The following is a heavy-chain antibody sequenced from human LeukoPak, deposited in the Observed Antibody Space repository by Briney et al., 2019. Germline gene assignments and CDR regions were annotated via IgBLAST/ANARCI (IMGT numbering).Heavy chain of an antibody. CDR2: FDPEDGET. V-gene: IGHV1-24*01. CDR3: ANVGRYYDSSGYYYTFDY. D-gene: IGHD3-22*01. Sequence: ASVKVSCKASGYTFTDYYMHWVRQAPGQRLEWMGGFDPEDGETIYAQKFQGRVTMSEDTSTDTVYMELSSLRSEDTAVYYCANVGRYYDSSGYYYTFDYWGQGTLVTVSS. CDR1: GYTFTDYY. J-gene: IGHJ4*02.